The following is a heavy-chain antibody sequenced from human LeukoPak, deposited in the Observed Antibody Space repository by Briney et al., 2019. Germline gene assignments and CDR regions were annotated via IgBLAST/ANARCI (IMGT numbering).Heavy chain of an antibody. CDR1: GYTFTSYY. CDR2: INAGNGNT. D-gene: IGHD5-24*01. Sequence: GASVKVSCKASGYTFTSYYIHWVRQAPGQRLEWMGWINAGNGNTKYSQKFQGRVTITRDTSASTAYMELSSLRSEDTAVYYCARGEGHGYGDGYNQFDYWGQGTLVTVSS. CDR3: ARGEGHGYGDGYNQFDY. V-gene: IGHV1-3*01. J-gene: IGHJ4*02.